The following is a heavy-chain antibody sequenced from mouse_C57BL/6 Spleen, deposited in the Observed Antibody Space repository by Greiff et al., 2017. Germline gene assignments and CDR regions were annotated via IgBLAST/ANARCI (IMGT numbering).Heavy chain of an antibody. CDR1: GYTFTDYY. CDR3: ARSGGSSYYFDY. Sequence: VQLQQSGAELVRPGASVKLSCKASGYTFTDYYINWVKQRPGQGLEWIARIYPGSGNTYYNEKFKGKATLTAEKSSSTAYMQLSSLTSEDSAVYFCARSGGSSYYFDYWGQGTTLTVSS. D-gene: IGHD1-1*01. CDR2: IYPGSGNT. J-gene: IGHJ2*01. V-gene: IGHV1-76*01.